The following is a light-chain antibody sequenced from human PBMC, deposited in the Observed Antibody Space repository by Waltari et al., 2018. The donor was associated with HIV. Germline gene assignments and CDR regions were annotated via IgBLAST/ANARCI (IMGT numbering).Light chain of an antibody. V-gene: IGLV1-40*01. CDR2: GNS. CDR1: SSNIGAGYD. CDR3: QSYDSSLSSSV. Sequence: QSVLTQPPSVSGAPGQRVTISCTGSSSNIGAGYDVQWYQQLPGTAPKLLIYGNSNRPSGVPDRFSGSKSGTSASLAITGLQAEDEADYYCQSYDSSLSSSVFGGGTKLTVL. J-gene: IGLJ2*01.